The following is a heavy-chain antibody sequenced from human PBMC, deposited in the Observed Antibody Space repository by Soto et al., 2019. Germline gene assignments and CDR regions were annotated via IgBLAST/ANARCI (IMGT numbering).Heavy chain of an antibody. D-gene: IGHD6-6*01. V-gene: IGHV3-21*01. CDR3: ARAQGYSSSSEPLDYYGMDV. CDR2: ISSSSSYI. Sequence: GGSLRLSCAASGFTFSSYSMNWVRQAPGKGLEWVSSISSSSSYIYYADSVKGRFTISRDNAKNSLYLQMNSLRAEDTAVYYCARAQGYSSSSEPLDYYGMDVWGQGTTVTVSS. CDR1: GFTFSSYS. J-gene: IGHJ6*02.